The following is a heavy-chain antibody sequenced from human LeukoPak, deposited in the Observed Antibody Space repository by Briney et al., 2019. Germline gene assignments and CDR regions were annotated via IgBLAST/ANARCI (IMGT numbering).Heavy chain of an antibody. J-gene: IGHJ4*02. CDR2: IKEYGSET. CDR1: GFTFTQHW. V-gene: IGHV3-7*01. Sequence: GGSLRLSCAASGFTFTQHWMTWVSQGPGKRLEWVANIKEYGSETNYVDSVKGRFTISRDNARNSVYLQMNSLRAEDTALYYCARGRGWLQPLGGQGTLVIVSS. CDR3: ARGRGWLQPL. D-gene: IGHD5-24*01.